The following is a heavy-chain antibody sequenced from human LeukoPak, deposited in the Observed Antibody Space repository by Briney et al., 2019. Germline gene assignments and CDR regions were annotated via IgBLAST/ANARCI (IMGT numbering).Heavy chain of an antibody. Sequence: PGASVKVSCKASGYTFTGYYMHWVRQAPGQGLEWMGRINPNSGGTNYAQKFQGRVTMTRETSISTAYMELSRLRSDDTAVYYCARVFCSSTSCYAPYYFDYWGQGTLVTVSS. CDR2: INPNSGGT. D-gene: IGHD2-2*01. CDR3: ARVFCSSTSCYAPYYFDY. J-gene: IGHJ4*02. CDR1: GYTFTGYY. V-gene: IGHV1-2*06.